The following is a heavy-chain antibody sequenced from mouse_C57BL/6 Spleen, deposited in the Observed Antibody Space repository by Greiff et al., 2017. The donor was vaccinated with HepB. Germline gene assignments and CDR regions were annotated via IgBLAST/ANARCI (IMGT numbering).Heavy chain of an antibody. CDR1: GFTFSSYA. J-gene: IGHJ2*01. D-gene: IGHD3-3*01. V-gene: IGHV5-4*01. CDR3: ARDLPLMRAFDY. CDR2: ISDGGSYT. Sequence: EVQLQESGGGLVKPGGSLKLSCAASGFTFSSYAMSWVRQTPEKRLEWVATISDGGSYTYYPDNVKGRFTISRDNAKNNLYLQMSHLKSEDTAMYYCARDLPLMRAFDYWGQGTTLTVSS.